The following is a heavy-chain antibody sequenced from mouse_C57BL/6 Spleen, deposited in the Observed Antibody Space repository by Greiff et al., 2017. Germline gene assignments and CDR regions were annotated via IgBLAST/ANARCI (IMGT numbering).Heavy chain of an antibody. CDR1: GYSITSGYY. Sequence: EVQLQQSGPGLVKPSQSLSLTCSVTGYSITSGYYWNWIRQFPGNKLEWMGYISYDGSNNYNPSLKNRTSITRDTSKNQFFLKLNSVTTEDTATYYCARERSQFFDYWGQGTTLTVSS. CDR3: ARERSQFFDY. V-gene: IGHV3-6*01. J-gene: IGHJ2*01. CDR2: ISYDGSN.